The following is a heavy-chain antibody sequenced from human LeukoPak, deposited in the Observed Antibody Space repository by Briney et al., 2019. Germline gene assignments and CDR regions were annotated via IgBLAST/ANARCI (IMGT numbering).Heavy chain of an antibody. Sequence: PGGSLRLSCAASGFTFSSYWMHWVRQAPGKGLVWVSRINSDGSSTTYADSVKGRFTISRDNAKNTLYLQMDSLRAEDTAVYYCARESGYDTRGFDYWGQGTLVTVSS. CDR2: INSDGSST. CDR3: ARESGYDTRGFDY. V-gene: IGHV3-74*01. CDR1: GFTFSSYW. J-gene: IGHJ4*02. D-gene: IGHD5-12*01.